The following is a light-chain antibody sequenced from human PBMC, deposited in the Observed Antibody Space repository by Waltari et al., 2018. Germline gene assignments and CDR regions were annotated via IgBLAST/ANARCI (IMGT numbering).Light chain of an antibody. V-gene: IGLV2-23*02. CDR1: SSDVGGNNF. CDR2: EVS. Sequence: QSAPTQSASVSGSPGQSITISCTGTSSDVGGNNFVSWYQQYPGKAPKLMIYEVSRRPSGVSTRFSGSKSGNTASLTIHGLQAEDEADYHCCAYAGTFYLFGAGTKVTVL. J-gene: IGLJ1*01. CDR3: CAYAGTFYL.